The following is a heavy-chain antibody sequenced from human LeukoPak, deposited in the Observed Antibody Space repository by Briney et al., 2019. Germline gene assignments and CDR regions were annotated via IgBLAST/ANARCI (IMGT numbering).Heavy chain of an antibody. CDR3: ARSITMVRGVITDFDY. Sequence: SETLSLTCTVSGGSISSSSYYWGWIRQPPGKGLEWIGSIYYSGSTYYNPSLKSRVTISVDTSKNQFPLTLSSVTAADTAVYYCARSITMVRGVITDFDYWGQGTLVTVSS. CDR1: GGSISSSSYY. CDR2: IYYSGST. J-gene: IGHJ4*02. V-gene: IGHV4-39*01. D-gene: IGHD3-10*01.